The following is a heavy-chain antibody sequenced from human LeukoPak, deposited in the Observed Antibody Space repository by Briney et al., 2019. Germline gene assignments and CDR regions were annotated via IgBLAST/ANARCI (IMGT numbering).Heavy chain of an antibody. CDR3: ARTYYYGSGTPKTYYFDY. J-gene: IGHJ4*02. Sequence: GESLKISCKGSGYSFTSYWIGWVRQMPGKGLEWMGIIYPGDSDTRYSPSFQGQVTISADKSISTAYLQWSSLKASDTAMYYCARTYYYGSGTPKTYYFDYWGQGTLVTVSS. D-gene: IGHD3-10*01. CDR1: GYSFTSYW. V-gene: IGHV5-51*01. CDR2: IYPGDSDT.